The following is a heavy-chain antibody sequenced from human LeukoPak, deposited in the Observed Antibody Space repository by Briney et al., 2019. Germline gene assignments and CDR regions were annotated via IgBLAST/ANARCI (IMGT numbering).Heavy chain of an antibody. J-gene: IGHJ4*02. D-gene: IGHD3-10*01. CDR1: GFTFSSYS. V-gene: IGHV3-21*01. CDR2: ISSSSSYI. Sequence: GGSLRLSCAASGFTFSSYSMNWVRQAPGKGLEWVSSISSSSSYIYYADSVKGRFTISRDNAKNSLYLQMNSLRAEDTAVYYCARGPSRSFSMIRGLIQHREFDFWGRGTLVTVSS. CDR3: ARGPSRSFSMIRGLIQHREFDF.